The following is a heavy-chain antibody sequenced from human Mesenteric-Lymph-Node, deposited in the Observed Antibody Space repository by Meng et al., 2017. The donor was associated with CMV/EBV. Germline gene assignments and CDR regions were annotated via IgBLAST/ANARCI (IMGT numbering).Heavy chain of an antibody. CDR3: ARDRADCSSTSCELDY. D-gene: IGHD2-2*01. Sequence: GGSLRLSCAASGFTVSSNYMSWVRQAPGKGLEWVSVIYSGGSTYYADSVKGRFTISRDNSKNTLYLQMNSLGAEDTAVYYCARDRADCSSTSCELDYWGQGTLVTVSS. J-gene: IGHJ4*02. CDR1: GFTVSSNY. V-gene: IGHV3-66*02. CDR2: IYSGGST.